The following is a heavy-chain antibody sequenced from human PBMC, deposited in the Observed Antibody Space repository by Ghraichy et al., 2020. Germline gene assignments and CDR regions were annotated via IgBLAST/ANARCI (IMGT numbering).Heavy chain of an antibody. Sequence: SETLSLTCTVSGGSISSYYWSWIRQPAGKGLEWIGRIYTSGSTNYNPSLKSRVTMSVDTSKNQSFLKLSSVTAADTAVYYCARGYCSSTSGYFDYWGQGTLVTVSS. V-gene: IGHV4-4*07. CDR1: GGSISSYY. J-gene: IGHJ4*02. CDR3: ARGYCSSTSGYFDY. CDR2: IYTSGST. D-gene: IGHD2-2*01.